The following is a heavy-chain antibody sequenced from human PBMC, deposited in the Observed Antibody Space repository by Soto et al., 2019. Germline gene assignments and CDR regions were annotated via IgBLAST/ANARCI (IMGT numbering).Heavy chain of an antibody. J-gene: IGHJ4*02. D-gene: IGHD6-19*01. CDR1: GYTFTGYY. CDR3: ARSASQWLARHFDY. Sequence: ASVXVSCKASGYTFTGYYMHWVRQAPGQGLEWMGWINPNSGGTNYAQKLQDWVTMTRDTSISTAYMELSRLRSDDTAVYYCARSASQWLARHFDYWGQGTLVTVSS. V-gene: IGHV1-2*04. CDR2: INPNSGGT.